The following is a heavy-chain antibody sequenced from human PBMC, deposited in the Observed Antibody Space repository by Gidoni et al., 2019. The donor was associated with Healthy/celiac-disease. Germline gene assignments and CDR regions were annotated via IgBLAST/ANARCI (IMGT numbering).Heavy chain of an antibody. V-gene: IGHV2-26*01. CDR2: IFSNDEK. D-gene: IGHD5-18*01. J-gene: IGHJ5*02. CDR3: ARIFDSYGRFWFDP. CDR1: CFSLSNARMG. Sequence: QVTLKESGPVLVKPTETLTLTCTVSCFSLSNARMGVSWIRQPPGKALEWLAHIFSNDEKSYSTSLKSRLTISKDTSKSQVVLTMTNMDPVDTATYYCARIFDSYGRFWFDPWGQGTLVTVSS.